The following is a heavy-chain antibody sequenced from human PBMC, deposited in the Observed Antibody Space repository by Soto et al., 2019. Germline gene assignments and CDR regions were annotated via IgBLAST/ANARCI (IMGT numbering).Heavy chain of an antibody. D-gene: IGHD2-2*01. Sequence: VRLSCAASGFMFDDYAMHWVRQAPGKGLEWVSGISWNSGSIGYADSVKGRFTISRDNAKNSLSLQMNSLRAEDTALYYCARTTLGDCTSTSCYGSYYYGMDVWGQGTTVTV. CDR1: GFMFDDYA. V-gene: IGHV3-9*01. CDR2: ISWNSGSI. J-gene: IGHJ6*02. CDR3: ARTTLGDCTSTSCYGSYYYGMDV.